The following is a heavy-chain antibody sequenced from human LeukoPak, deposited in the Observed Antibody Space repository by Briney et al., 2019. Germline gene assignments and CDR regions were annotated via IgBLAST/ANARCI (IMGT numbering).Heavy chain of an antibody. Sequence: PGGSLRLSCAASGFTVSSNYMSWVRQAPGKGLEWVSVIYSGGSTYYADSVKGRFTISRDNSKNTLYLQMNSLRAEDTAVYYCAKDTRYYYDSSGLFDYWGQGTLVTVSS. J-gene: IGHJ4*02. CDR1: GFTVSSNY. V-gene: IGHV3-53*05. CDR2: IYSGGST. CDR3: AKDTRYYYDSSGLFDY. D-gene: IGHD3-22*01.